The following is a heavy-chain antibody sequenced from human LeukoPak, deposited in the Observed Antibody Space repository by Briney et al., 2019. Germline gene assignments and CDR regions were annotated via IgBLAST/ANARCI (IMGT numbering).Heavy chain of an antibody. Sequence: GGSLRLSCAASGFTFSSYWMSWVRQAPGKGLEWVSSISSSSSYIYYADSVKGRFTISRDNAKNSLYLQMNSLRAEDTAVYYCATPGPTYSSGWYVVDYWGQGTLVTVSS. CDR2: ISSSSSYI. J-gene: IGHJ4*02. CDR1: GFTFSSYW. CDR3: ATPGPTYSSGWYVVDY. D-gene: IGHD6-19*01. V-gene: IGHV3-21*01.